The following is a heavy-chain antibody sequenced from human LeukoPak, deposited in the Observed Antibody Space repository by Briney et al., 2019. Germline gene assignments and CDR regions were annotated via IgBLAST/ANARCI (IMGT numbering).Heavy chain of an antibody. V-gene: IGHV5-51*01. CDR2: IYPGDSDT. D-gene: IGHD1-26*01. J-gene: IGHJ3*02. Sequence: GESLKISCKGPGYSFTSYWIGWVRQMPGKGLEWMGIIYPGDSDTRYSPSFQGQVTISADKSISTAYLRWSSLKASDTAMYYCAKVVTVGAPTGAFDIWGQGTMVTVSS. CDR1: GYSFTSYW. CDR3: AKVVTVGAPTGAFDI.